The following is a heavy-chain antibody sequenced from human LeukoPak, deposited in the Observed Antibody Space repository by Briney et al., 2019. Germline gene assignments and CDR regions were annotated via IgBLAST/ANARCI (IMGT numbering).Heavy chain of an antibody. J-gene: IGHJ6*02. CDR3: ARLEVVVGAPGYYYGMDV. Sequence: SQTLSLTCAISGDSVSSDTASWNWIRQSPSRGLEWLGRTYYRSKWYSDFAVSVKSRITINPDTSKNQFSLQLNSVTPEDTAMYFCARLEVVVGAPGYYYGMDVWGQGTAVTVSS. V-gene: IGHV6-1*01. D-gene: IGHD2-15*01. CDR2: TYYRSKWYS. CDR1: GDSVSSDTAS.